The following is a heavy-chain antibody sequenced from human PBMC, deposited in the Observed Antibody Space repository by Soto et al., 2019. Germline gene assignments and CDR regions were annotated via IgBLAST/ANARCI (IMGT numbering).Heavy chain of an antibody. J-gene: IGHJ6*02. Sequence: QVQLVQSGAEVKKPGSLVKVSCKASGGTFSSYAISWVRQAPGQGLEWMGGIIPIFGTANYAQKFQGRVTITADESTSTAYMELSSLRSEDTAVYYCARAGIAAAGARYYYGMDVWGQGTTVTVSS. CDR3: ARAGIAAAGARYYYGMDV. V-gene: IGHV1-69*01. CDR1: GGTFSSYA. D-gene: IGHD6-13*01. CDR2: IIPIFGTA.